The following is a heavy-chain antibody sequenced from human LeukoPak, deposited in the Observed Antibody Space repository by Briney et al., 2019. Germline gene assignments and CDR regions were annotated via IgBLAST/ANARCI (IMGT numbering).Heavy chain of an antibody. D-gene: IGHD5-12*01. J-gene: IGHJ4*02. CDR1: GYTFTSYA. CDR3: VRQYSGYESLYFDS. V-gene: IGHV7-4-1*02. CDR2: INTNTGNP. Sequence: ASVKVSCKASGYTFTSYAMNWVRQAPGQGLEWMGWINTNTGNPTYAQGFTGRFVFSLDTSVSTACLQISSLKAEDIAVYYCVRQYSGYESLYFDSWGQGTLVTVSS.